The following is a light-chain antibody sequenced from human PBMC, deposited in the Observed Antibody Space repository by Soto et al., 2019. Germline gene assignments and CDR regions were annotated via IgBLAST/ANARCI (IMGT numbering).Light chain of an antibody. Sequence: EFVLTQSPGTLSLSPGERATLSCRVSQTVRNNYLAWYQQKPGQAPRLLIYDASSRATGIPDRFSGSGSGTDFTLTISRLEPEDFAVYYCQQYGSSPRTFGQGTKVDIK. CDR2: DAS. CDR3: QQYGSSPRT. V-gene: IGKV3-20*01. CDR1: QTVRNNY. J-gene: IGKJ1*01.